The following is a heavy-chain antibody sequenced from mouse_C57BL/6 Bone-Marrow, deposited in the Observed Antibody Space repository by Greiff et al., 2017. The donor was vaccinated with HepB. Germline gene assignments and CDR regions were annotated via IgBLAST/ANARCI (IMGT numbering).Heavy chain of an antibody. CDR3: ASGPPYYGSSYDVAY. V-gene: IGHV5-6*02. J-gene: IGHJ3*01. CDR2: ISSGGSYT. CDR1: GFTFSSYG. D-gene: IGHD1-1*01. Sequence: EVKLVESGGALVKPGGSLKLSCAASGFTFSSYGMSWVRQTPDKRLEWVATISSGGSYTYYPDSVKGRFTISRDNAKNTLYLQMSSLKSEDTAMYYCASGPPYYGSSYDVAYWGQGTLVTVSA.